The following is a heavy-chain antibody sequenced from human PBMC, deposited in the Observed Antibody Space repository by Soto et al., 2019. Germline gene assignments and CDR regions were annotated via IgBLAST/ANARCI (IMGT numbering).Heavy chain of an antibody. CDR2: ISGSGGST. J-gene: IGHJ5*02. Sequence: EVQLLESGGGLVQPGGSLRLSCAASGFTFSSYAMSWVRQAPGKGLEWVSAISGSGGSTYYADSVKGRFTISRDNSKNTLYLQMNSLRAEDTAVYYCAKDAGYCSGGSCYLGWFDPWGQGTLVTVSS. CDR3: AKDAGYCSGGSCYLGWFDP. D-gene: IGHD2-15*01. V-gene: IGHV3-23*01. CDR1: GFTFSSYA.